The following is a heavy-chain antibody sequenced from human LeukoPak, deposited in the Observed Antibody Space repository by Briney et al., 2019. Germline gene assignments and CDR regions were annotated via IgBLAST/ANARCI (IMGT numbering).Heavy chain of an antibody. CDR2: IYSGGST. CDR1: GFTVSSNY. CDR3: ARGFYDSSGYYFDY. J-gene: IGHJ4*02. Sequence: GGSLRLSCAASGFTVSSNYMSWVRQAPGKGLEWVPVIYSGGSTYYADSVKGRFTISRDNSKNTLYLQMNSLRAEDTAVYYCARGFYDSSGYYFDYWGQGTLVTVSS. D-gene: IGHD3-22*01. V-gene: IGHV3-66*01.